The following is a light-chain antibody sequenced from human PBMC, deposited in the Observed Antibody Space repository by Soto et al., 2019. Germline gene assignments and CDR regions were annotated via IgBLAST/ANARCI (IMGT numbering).Light chain of an antibody. CDR3: GLWERRVSAYV. CDR1: SSNIGGNS. V-gene: IGLV1-51*01. J-gene: IGLJ1*01. CDR2: DDN. Sequence: QSVLRQPPSVSAGPGQKVTMSCSGSSSNIGGNSVSWYQQLPGTAPKLLIYDDNKRPSGIPDRLSGSKCGTSATLGITGFQCGDEAEYYCGLWERRVSAYVFGTGTKV.